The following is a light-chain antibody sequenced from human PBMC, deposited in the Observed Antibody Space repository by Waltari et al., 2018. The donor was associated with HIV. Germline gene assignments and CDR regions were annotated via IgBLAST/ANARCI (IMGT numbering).Light chain of an antibody. J-gene: IGLJ3*02. CDR2: DVT. Sequence: QSALTQPASVSGSPGQSITISCTGTSSADGKYNYVSWYQQYPGKAPKLMISDVTTRPSGISSRFSGSKSANTASLTISEVQAEDEADYYCSSYTTSSTWVFGGGTKLTVL. V-gene: IGLV2-14*01. CDR3: SSYTTSSTWV. CDR1: SSADGKYNY.